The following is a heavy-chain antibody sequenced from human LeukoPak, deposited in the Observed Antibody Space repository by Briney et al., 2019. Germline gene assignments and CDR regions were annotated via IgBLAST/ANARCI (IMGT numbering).Heavy chain of an antibody. CDR1: GFTFSCYW. J-gene: IGHJ3*02. CDR2: IKQDGSEK. Sequence: GGSLRLSCAASGFTFSCYWMSWVRQAPGKGLEWVANIKQDGSEKYYVDSVKGRFTISRDNAKNSLYLQMNSLRAEDTAVYYCARSDSSEAFDIWGQGTMVTVSS. CDR3: ARSDSSEAFDI. D-gene: IGHD3-22*01. V-gene: IGHV3-7*01.